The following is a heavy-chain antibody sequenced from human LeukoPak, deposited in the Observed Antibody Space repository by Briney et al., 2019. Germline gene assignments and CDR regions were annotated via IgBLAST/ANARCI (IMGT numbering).Heavy chain of an antibody. CDR3: TRDGSGSRIPFDY. J-gene: IGHJ4*02. CDR2: INSDGSNI. V-gene: IGHV3-74*01. Sequence: GGSLRLSCAASGFAFGSYWMHWVRQAPGKGLVWVSRINSDGSNIRYADSVKGRFTISRDNANNTLYLQMNSLRAGDTAVYYCTRDGSGSRIPFDYWGQGTLVTVSS. D-gene: IGHD1-26*01. CDR1: GFAFGSYW.